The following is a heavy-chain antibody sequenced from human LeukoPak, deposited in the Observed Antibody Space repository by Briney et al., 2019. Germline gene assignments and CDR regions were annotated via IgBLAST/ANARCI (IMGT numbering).Heavy chain of an antibody. CDR1: GYTFTNYG. CDR2: ISAYNGNT. CDR3: ARDQSVRLLQTSSTYFKHVFAI. Sequence: ASVKVSCKTSGYTFTNYGISWVRQAPAIGLEWMGWISAYNGNTNYAQKVQGRVTMTTDTSTSTAYMELRSLRFDDTAVYYCARDQSVRLLQTSSTYFKHVFAIWGQGSMVTVSS. J-gene: IGHJ3*02. V-gene: IGHV1-18*01. D-gene: IGHD6-13*01.